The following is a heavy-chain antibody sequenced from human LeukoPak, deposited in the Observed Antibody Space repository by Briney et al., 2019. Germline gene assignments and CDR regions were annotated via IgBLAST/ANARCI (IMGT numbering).Heavy chain of an antibody. CDR3: ARAKDGYNPTIDY. CDR1: GYTFTGYY. D-gene: IGHD5-12*01. Sequence: VASVKVSCKASGYTFTGYYMHWVRQAPGQGLEWMGWINPNSGGTNYAQKFQGRVTMTRDTSISTAYMELSRLRSDDTAVYYCARAKDGYNPTIDYWGQGTLVTVSS. CDR2: INPNSGGT. J-gene: IGHJ4*02. V-gene: IGHV1-2*02.